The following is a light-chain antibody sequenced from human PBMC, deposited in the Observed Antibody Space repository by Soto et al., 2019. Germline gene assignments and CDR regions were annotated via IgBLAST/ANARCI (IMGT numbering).Light chain of an antibody. V-gene: IGLV1-44*01. J-gene: IGLJ2*01. Sequence: QSVLTQPPSASGTPGQRVTISCSGSSSNIGSNTLNWYQQLPGTAPKLLIYGDSQRLSGVPDRFSGSRSGTSASLAISGLQSEDEADYSCAAWDDSLNGVVFGGGTKLTVL. CDR3: AAWDDSLNGVV. CDR1: SSNIGSNT. CDR2: GDS.